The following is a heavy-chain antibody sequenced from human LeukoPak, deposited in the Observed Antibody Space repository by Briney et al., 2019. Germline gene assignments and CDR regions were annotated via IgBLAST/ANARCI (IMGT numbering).Heavy chain of an antibody. Sequence: SETLSLTCAVYGGSFSGYYWSWIRQPPGKGLEWIGYIYYSGSTNYNPSLKSRVTISVDTSKNQFFLKLSSVTAADTAVYYCARFGGDIVVVPAEDWFDPWGQGTLVTVSS. J-gene: IGHJ5*02. CDR1: GGSFSGYY. CDR3: ARFGGDIVVVPAEDWFDP. V-gene: IGHV4-59*01. CDR2: IYYSGST. D-gene: IGHD2-2*01.